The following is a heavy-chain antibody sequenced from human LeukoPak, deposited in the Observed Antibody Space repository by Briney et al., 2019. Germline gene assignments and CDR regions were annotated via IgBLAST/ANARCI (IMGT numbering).Heavy chain of an antibody. CDR3: ARVAVAGTYYLDY. D-gene: IGHD6-19*01. Sequence: GGSLRLSCAASAFTFSSYWMSWVRQAPGKGLEWVANIKQDGSEKYYVDSVKGRFTISRDNAKNSLYLQMNSLRAEDTAVYYCARVAVAGTYYLDYWGQGTLVTVSS. CDR1: AFTFSSYW. CDR2: IKQDGSEK. J-gene: IGHJ4*02. V-gene: IGHV3-7*03.